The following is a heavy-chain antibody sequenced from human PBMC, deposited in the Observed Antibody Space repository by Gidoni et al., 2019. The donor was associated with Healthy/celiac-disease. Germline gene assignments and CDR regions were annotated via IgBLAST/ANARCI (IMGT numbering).Heavy chain of an antibody. V-gene: IGHV4-61*01. D-gene: IGHD3-3*01. CDR1: GGSVSSGSYY. J-gene: IGHJ5*02. Sequence: QVQLQESGPGLVKPSETLSLTCTVSGGSVSSGSYYWSWIRQPPGKGLEWIGYIYYSGSTNYNPALKSRVTISVDTSKNQFSLKLSSVTAADTAVYYCARLWGEGYYDFWSGYYSAKMVADNWFDPWGQGTLVTVSS. CDR3: ARLWGEGYYDFWSGYYSAKMVADNWFDP. CDR2: IYYSGST.